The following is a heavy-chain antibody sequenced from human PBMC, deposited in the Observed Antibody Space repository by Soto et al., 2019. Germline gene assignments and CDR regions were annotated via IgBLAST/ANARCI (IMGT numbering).Heavy chain of an antibody. Sequence: ASAKVSCKASGYTFTSFGISWVRQAPGQGLEWMGWISAYNGNTNYAQKLQGRVTMTTDTSTSTAHMELRSLRSDDTAVYYCARDHDILTGSDYWGQGTLVTVSS. CDR2: ISAYNGNT. D-gene: IGHD3-9*01. CDR3: ARDHDILTGSDY. V-gene: IGHV1-18*01. J-gene: IGHJ4*02. CDR1: GYTFTSFG.